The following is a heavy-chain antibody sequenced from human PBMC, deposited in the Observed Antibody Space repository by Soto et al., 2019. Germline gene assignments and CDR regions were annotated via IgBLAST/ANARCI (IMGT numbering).Heavy chain of an antibody. V-gene: IGHV3-30*18. CDR3: AKDQHGYDFWSGYYNPVYFDY. D-gene: IGHD3-3*01. J-gene: IGHJ4*02. CDR1: GFTFSSYG. CDR2: ISYDGSNK. Sequence: GGSLRLSCAASGFTFSSYGMHWVRQAPGKGLEWVAVISYDGSNKYYADSVKGRFTISRDNSKNTLYLQMNSLRAEDTAVHYCAKDQHGYDFWSGYYNPVYFDYWGQGTLVTVSS.